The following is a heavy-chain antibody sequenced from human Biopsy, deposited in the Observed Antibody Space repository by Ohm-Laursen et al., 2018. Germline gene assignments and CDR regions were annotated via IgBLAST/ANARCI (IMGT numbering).Heavy chain of an antibody. J-gene: IGHJ4*02. CDR3: AADADGYYTEFDY. Sequence: SVKASCKASGGPSSNYAFSWVQQAPGQGLEWVGRIVPILGHLNYAQRFQGRVSITADKSTTYVYMELSRLTSGDTAVYYCAADADGYYTEFDYWGPGTLVTVSS. D-gene: IGHD3-3*01. V-gene: IGHV1-69*04. CDR1: GGPSSNYA. CDR2: IVPILGHL.